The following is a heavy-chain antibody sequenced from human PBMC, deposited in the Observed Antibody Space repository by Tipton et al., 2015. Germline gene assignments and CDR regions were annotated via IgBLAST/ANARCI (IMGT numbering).Heavy chain of an antibody. CDR1: GGSFSDYF. Sequence: TLSLTCTVSGGSFSDYFWSWIRQSPGMGLEWIGYVYFTGTTNYNPSVKSRVTISVDTSKNQFSLKLSSVTAADTAVYYCARVLCGGDCYSVGDWGQGTLVTVSS. CDR3: ARVLCGGDCYSVGD. J-gene: IGHJ4*02. V-gene: IGHV4-59*08. CDR2: VYFTGTT. D-gene: IGHD2-21*02.